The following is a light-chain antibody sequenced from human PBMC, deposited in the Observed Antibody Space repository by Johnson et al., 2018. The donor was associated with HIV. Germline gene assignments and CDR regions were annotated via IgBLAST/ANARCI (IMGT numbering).Light chain of an antibody. CDR3: GTWDSGLSAGNV. V-gene: IGLV1-51*01. J-gene: IGLJ1*01. Sequence: VLTQPPSVSAAPGQKVTISCSGSSCDIGNNYVSWHQQLPGTAPKLLIYDNNNRSSGIPDRISGSKSGTSATLGITRLQTGDEADDYCGTWDSGLSAGNVFGTGTKVTVL. CDR1: SCDIGNNY. CDR2: DNN.